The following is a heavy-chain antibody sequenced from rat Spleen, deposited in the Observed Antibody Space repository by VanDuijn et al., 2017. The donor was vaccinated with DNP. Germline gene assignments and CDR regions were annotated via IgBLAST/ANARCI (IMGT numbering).Heavy chain of an antibody. J-gene: IGHJ3*01. Sequence: EVQLVESGGGLVQPGNSLKLSCAASGFTFSDYAMAWVRQSPKKGLEWVATIIYDGSSTYYRDSVKGRFTISRDNAKSTLYLQMDSLRSEDTATYYCATHGYYSSYIYEGFAYWGQGTLVTVSS. CDR2: IIYDGSST. CDR1: GFTFSDYA. D-gene: IGHD1-2*01. CDR3: ATHGYYSSYIYEGFAY. V-gene: IGHV5S10*01.